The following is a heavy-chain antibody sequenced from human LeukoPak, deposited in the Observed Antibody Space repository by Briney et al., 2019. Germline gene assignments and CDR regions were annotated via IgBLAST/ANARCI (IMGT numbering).Heavy chain of an antibody. CDR2: IYYTGST. CDR3: ARFAKGLDY. J-gene: IGHJ4*02. Sequence: SETLSLTCTVSGGSISSYYWSWIRQPPGKGLEWIGYIYYTGSTNYNPSLKSRVTISVDTSKNQFSLELGSVTAADTAVYYCARFAKGLDYWGQGTLVTVSS. CDR1: GGSISSYY. V-gene: IGHV4-59*08.